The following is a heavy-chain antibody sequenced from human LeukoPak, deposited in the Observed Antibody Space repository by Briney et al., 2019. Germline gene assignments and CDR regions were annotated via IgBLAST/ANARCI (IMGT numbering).Heavy chain of an antibody. D-gene: IGHD4-17*01. J-gene: IGHJ4*02. Sequence: PGGSLRLSCAASGFAFRSYGMHWVRQAPGKGLEWVTVIWFDGSNKYYADSVKGRFTISRDNSKNTLYLQMNSLRAEDTAVYYCAKAALRGYYFDYWGQGTLVTVSS. V-gene: IGHV3-33*03. CDR3: AKAALRGYYFDY. CDR2: IWFDGSNK. CDR1: GFAFRSYG.